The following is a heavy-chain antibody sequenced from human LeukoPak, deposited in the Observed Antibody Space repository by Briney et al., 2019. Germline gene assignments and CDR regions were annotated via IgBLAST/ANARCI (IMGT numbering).Heavy chain of an antibody. CDR2: ISGGGIYT. D-gene: IGHD3-9*01. CDR3: AKGALTSRKLTFGY. CDR1: GFTFSRYA. V-gene: IGHV3-23*01. Sequence: PGGSLRLSCAASGFTFSRYAMSWVRQAPGKGLEWVSGISGGGIYTYYAESVKGRFTISRGNTKNTLYLKMNSLRADDTAVYYCAKGALTSRKLTFGYWGQGTLVTVSS. J-gene: IGHJ4*02.